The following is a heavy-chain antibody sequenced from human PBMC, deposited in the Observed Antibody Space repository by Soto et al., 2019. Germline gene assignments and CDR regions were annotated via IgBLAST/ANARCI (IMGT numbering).Heavy chain of an antibody. Sequence: PSETLSLTCTVSGGSISSSSYYWGWIRQPPGKGLEWIGSIYYSGSTYYNPSLKSRVTISVDTSKNQFSLKLSSVTAADTAVYYCARLVKDIVLVPAASLDYWGQGTLVTVSS. CDR3: ARLVKDIVLVPAASLDY. D-gene: IGHD2-2*01. V-gene: IGHV4-39*01. J-gene: IGHJ4*02. CDR2: IYYSGST. CDR1: GGSISSSSYY.